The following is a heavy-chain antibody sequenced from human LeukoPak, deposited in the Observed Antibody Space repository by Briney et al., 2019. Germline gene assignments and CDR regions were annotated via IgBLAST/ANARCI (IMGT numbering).Heavy chain of an antibody. CDR1: GGTFSSYA. CDR3: ARGRIVGATTNYFDY. Sequence: SVKVSCKASGGTFSSYAISWVRQAPGQGLEGMGGIIPIFGTANYAQKLQGRVTITTHESTSTAYMELSSLRSEDTAVYYCARGRIVGATTNYFDYWGQGTLVTVSS. CDR2: IIPIFGTA. J-gene: IGHJ4*02. D-gene: IGHD1-26*01. V-gene: IGHV1-69*05.